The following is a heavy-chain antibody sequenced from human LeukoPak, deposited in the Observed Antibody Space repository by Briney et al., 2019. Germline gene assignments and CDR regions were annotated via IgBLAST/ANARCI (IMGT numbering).Heavy chain of an antibody. V-gene: IGHV1-8*01. J-gene: IGHJ4*02. D-gene: IGHD4-17*01. CDR1: GYTFTSYD. CDR3: ARGHDYGDYGGREGDY. Sequence: ASVTVSCTASGYTFTSYDINWVRQATGQGLEWMGWMNPNSGNTGYAQKFQGRVTMTRNTSISTAYMELSSLRSEDTAVYYCARGHDYGDYGGREGDYWGQGTLVTVSS. CDR2: MNPNSGNT.